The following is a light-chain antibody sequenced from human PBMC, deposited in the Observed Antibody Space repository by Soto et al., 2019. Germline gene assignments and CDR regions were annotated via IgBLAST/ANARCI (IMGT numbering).Light chain of an antibody. CDR2: GAS. CDR1: QSVSSSY. CDR3: QQYGSSFRT. J-gene: IGKJ1*01. Sequence: EIVLTQSPGTLSLSPGERATLSCRASQSVSSSYLAWYQQKPGQAPRLLIYGASSRATGIPDRFSGSGSGTDFTLTISRLEPEDLAVYYCQQYGSSFRTFGQGTKVEFK. V-gene: IGKV3-20*01.